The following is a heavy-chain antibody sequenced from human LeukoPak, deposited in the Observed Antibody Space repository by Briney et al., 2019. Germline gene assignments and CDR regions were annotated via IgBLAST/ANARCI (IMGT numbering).Heavy chain of an antibody. J-gene: IGHJ4*02. CDR1: GYSFTSYW. CDR3: ARTYYYGSGSPINFDY. Sequence: GESLKISCKGSGYSFTSYWIGWVRQMPGKGLEWMGIIYPGDSDTRYSPSFQGQVTISAVKSISTAYLQWSSLKASDTAMYYCARTYYYGSGSPINFDYWGQGTLVTVSS. V-gene: IGHV5-51*01. D-gene: IGHD3-10*01. CDR2: IYPGDSDT.